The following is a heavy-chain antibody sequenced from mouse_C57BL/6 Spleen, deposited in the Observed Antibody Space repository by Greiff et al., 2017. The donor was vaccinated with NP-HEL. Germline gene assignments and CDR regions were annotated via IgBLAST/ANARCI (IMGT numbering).Heavy chain of an antibody. V-gene: IGHV1-52*01. D-gene: IGHD1-1*01. CDR3: ARMGFTTVVAPNAMDY. CDR1: GYTFTSYW. J-gene: IGHJ4*01. CDR2: IDPSDSET. Sequence: QVQLQQPGAELVRPGSSVKLSCKASGYTFTSYWMHWVKQRPIQGLEWIGNIDPSDSETHYNQKFKDKATLTVDKSSSTAYMQLSSLTSEDSAVYYCARMGFTTVVAPNAMDYWGQGTSVTVSS.